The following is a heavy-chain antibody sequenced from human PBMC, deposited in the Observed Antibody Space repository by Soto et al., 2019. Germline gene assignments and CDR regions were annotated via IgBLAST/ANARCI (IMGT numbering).Heavy chain of an antibody. Sequence: SETLSLTCAVYGGSFSGYYWSWIRQPPGKGLEWSGEINHSGSTNYNPSLKSRVPISVDTSKNQFSLKLSSVTAADTAVYYCARTTVTTDYYPYTAVWGKRTTVTVSS. V-gene: IGHV4-34*01. J-gene: IGHJ6*03. CDR1: GGSFSGYY. CDR2: INHSGST. D-gene: IGHD4-17*01. CDR3: ARTTVTTDYYPYTAV.